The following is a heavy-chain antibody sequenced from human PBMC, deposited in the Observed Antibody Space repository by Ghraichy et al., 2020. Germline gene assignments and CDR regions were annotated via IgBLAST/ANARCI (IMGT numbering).Heavy chain of an antibody. D-gene: IGHD1-14*01. Sequence: ASVKVSCKASGYTFTDYGVHWVRQAPGQSLEWMGWINTGNGNTKYSQKFQGRVTITRDTSASTAYMELSSLRSEDTAVYYCGSPVRTPYYYYGEDLWGQGTTVTVSS. CDR1: GYTFTDYG. V-gene: IGHV1-3*04. CDR2: INTGNGNT. CDR3: GSPVRTPYYYYGEDL. J-gene: IGHJ6*02.